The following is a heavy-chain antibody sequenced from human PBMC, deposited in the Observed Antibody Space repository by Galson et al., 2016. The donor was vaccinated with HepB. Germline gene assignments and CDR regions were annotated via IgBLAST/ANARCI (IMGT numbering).Heavy chain of an antibody. Sequence: SCKAAGYTFTNYGISWVRQAPGQGLEWMGWISANNGHTKYAQNLQGRVTVTTDTSTNTAYMELTRLRSDDTAVYYCAGEQWLLPFDYWGQGTLVTVSS. CDR1: GYTFTNYG. CDR2: ISANNGHT. V-gene: IGHV1-18*01. J-gene: IGHJ4*02. CDR3: AGEQWLLPFDY. D-gene: IGHD6-19*01.